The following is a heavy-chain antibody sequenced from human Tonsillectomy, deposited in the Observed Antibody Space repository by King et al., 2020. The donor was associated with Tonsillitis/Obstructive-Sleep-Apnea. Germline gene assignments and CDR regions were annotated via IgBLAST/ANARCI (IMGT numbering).Heavy chain of an antibody. J-gene: IGHJ6*03. CDR3: ARQHTPQLYSSSSSYYYYYMDV. Sequence: VQLVESGAEVKKPGSSVKVSCTASGGTFSSYAISWVRQAPGQGLEWMGGIIPIFGTANYAQKFQGRVTITADESTSTAYMELSSLRSEDTAVYYCARQHTPQLYSSSSSYYYYYMDVWGKGTTVTDSS. V-gene: IGHV1-69*01. D-gene: IGHD6-6*01. CDR1: GGTFSSYA. CDR2: IIPIFGTA.